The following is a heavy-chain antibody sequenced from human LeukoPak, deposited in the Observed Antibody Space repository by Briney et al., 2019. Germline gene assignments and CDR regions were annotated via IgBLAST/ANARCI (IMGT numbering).Heavy chain of an antibody. V-gene: IGHV3-43*02. D-gene: IGHD6-13*01. CDR3: AKDSGSPSRMWAAAGTSEYFQH. CDR2: ISGDGGST. J-gene: IGHJ1*01. Sequence: GGSLRLSCAASGFTFDDYAMHWIRQAPGKGLEWVSLISGDGGSTYYADSVKGRFTISRDNSKSSLYLQMNSLRTEDTALYYCAKDSGSPSRMWAAAGTSEYFQHWGQGTLVTVSS. CDR1: GFTFDDYA.